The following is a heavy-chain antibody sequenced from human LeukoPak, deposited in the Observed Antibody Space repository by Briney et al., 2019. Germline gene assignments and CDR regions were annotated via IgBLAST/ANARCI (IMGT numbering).Heavy chain of an antibody. CDR1: GGSVSSYY. D-gene: IGHD5-24*01. Sequence: SETLSLTCTISGGSVSSYYWSWVRQPAGKGLEWIGRTYVSGTTKYNPSLKSRVTMSVDTSKRQFSLKLSSVTAADTAIYYCATADGYTSAWGQGTLVTVSS. CDR2: TYVSGTT. CDR3: ATADGYTSA. J-gene: IGHJ5*02. V-gene: IGHV4-4*07.